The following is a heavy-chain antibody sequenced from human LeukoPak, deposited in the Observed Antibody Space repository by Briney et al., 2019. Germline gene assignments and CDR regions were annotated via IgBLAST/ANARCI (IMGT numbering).Heavy chain of an antibody. CDR3: ARGTGLDY. D-gene: IGHD1-14*01. CDR2: TSSSGNSI. CDR1: GFPFSSYE. J-gene: IGHJ4*02. Sequence: GGSLRLSCAASGFPFSSYEMNWVRQAQGKGLEWVSYTSSSGNSIYYADSVKGRFTVSRDNANKSLYLHMNSLRAEDTAVYYCARGTGLDYWGQGTLVTVSS. V-gene: IGHV3-48*03.